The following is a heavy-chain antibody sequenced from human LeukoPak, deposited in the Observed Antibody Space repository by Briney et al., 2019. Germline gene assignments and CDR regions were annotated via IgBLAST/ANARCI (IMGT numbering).Heavy chain of an antibody. CDR3: ARDRERSGWYYFDY. CDR1: GYTFTSYG. Sequence: ASVKVSCKASGYTFTSYGISWVRQAPGQGLEWMGWISAYNGNTNYAQKLQGRVTMTTDTSTSTAYMELRSLRSDDTAVYHCARDRERSGWYYFDYWGQGTLVTVSS. CDR2: ISAYNGNT. V-gene: IGHV1-18*01. D-gene: IGHD6-19*01. J-gene: IGHJ4*02.